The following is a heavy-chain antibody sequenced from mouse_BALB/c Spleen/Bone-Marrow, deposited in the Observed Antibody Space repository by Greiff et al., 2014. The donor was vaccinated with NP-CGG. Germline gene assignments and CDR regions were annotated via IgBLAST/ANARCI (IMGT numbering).Heavy chain of an antibody. CDR1: GFNIKDTY. D-gene: IGHD1-1*01. CDR3: AIYYYGSSGFAY. CDR2: IDPANGNT. J-gene: IGHJ3*01. Sequence: EVQLVESGAELVKPGASVKLSCTAFGFNIKDTYMHWVKQRPEQGLEWIGRIDPANGNTKYDPKFQGKATITADTSSNTAYLQLSSLTSEDTAVYYCAIYYYGSSGFAYWGQGTLVTVSA. V-gene: IGHV14-3*02.